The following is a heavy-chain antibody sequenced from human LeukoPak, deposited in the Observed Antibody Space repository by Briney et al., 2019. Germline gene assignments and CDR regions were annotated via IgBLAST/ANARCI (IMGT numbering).Heavy chain of an antibody. Sequence: GGSLRLSCAASGFTFTNYAMTWVRQAPGKGLEWVSSISADGDTTLYGNSVKGRFTISRDNSKNTLSLQMNSLSAADTAVYYCATPLDYSDSSGYHQGGDWGQGTLVTVSS. J-gene: IGHJ4*02. CDR1: GFTFTNYA. D-gene: IGHD3-22*01. V-gene: IGHV3-23*01. CDR2: ISADGDTT. CDR3: ATPLDYSDSSGYHQGGD.